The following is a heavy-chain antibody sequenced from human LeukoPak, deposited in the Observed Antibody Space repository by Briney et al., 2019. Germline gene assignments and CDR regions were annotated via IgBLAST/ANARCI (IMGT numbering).Heavy chain of an antibody. Sequence: GESLKISCKGSGYSFTSYWIGWVRQMPGKGLEWMGIIYPGDSDTRYSPSLQGQVTISADKPISTAYLQWSSLKASDTAMYYCARLPPPRRGYSYGLDYWGQGTLVTVSS. CDR2: IYPGDSDT. CDR1: GYSFTSYW. J-gene: IGHJ4*02. CDR3: ARLPPPRRGYSYGLDY. D-gene: IGHD5-18*01. V-gene: IGHV5-51*01.